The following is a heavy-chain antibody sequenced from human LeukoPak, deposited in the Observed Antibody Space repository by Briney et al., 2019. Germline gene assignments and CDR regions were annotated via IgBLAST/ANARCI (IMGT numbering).Heavy chain of an antibody. D-gene: IGHD3-3*01. CDR3: ATEGDFWSGYYTYYYGMDV. J-gene: IGHJ6*02. Sequence: ASVKVSCKASGYTFTGYYMHWVRQAPGQGLEWMGRINPNSGGTNYAQKFQGRATMTRDTSISTAYMELSRLRSDDTAVYYCATEGDFWSGYYTYYYGMDVWGQGTTVTVSS. V-gene: IGHV1-2*06. CDR1: GYTFTGYY. CDR2: INPNSGGT.